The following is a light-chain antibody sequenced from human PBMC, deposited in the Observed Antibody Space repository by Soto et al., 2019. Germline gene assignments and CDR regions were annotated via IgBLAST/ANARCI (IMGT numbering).Light chain of an antibody. CDR2: DAS. J-gene: IGKJ4*01. CDR3: QQRSNWTNT. CDR1: QSVTRKY. V-gene: IGKV3-11*01. Sequence: IALTQSPGTLSLSAGERATLSCRASQSVTRKYLAWYQQKPGQAPRLVIYDASNRATGIPARFSASGSGTDFTLTISRLENEDFAVYDCQQRSNWTNTFCGGTKVDIK.